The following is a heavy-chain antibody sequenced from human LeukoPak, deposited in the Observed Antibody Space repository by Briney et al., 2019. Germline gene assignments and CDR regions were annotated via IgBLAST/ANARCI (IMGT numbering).Heavy chain of an antibody. D-gene: IGHD3-9*01. Sequence: ASVKVSCKASGYTFTSYDINWLRQATGQGLEWMGWMNPNSGNTGYAQKFQGRVTMTRNSSISTAYMELSSLRSEDTAVYYCARALSNILTGYHNWFDPWGQGTLVTVSS. CDR1: GYTFTSYD. CDR2: MNPNSGNT. V-gene: IGHV1-8*01. CDR3: ARALSNILTGYHNWFDP. J-gene: IGHJ5*02.